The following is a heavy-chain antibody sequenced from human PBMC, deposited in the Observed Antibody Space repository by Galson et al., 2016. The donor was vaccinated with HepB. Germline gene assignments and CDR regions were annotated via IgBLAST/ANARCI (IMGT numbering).Heavy chain of an antibody. CDR3: ARDGGSGSTTSAASGAPPYYGMDV. J-gene: IGHJ6*02. CDR1: GFTVSSTC. CDR2: IYTGDIT. D-gene: IGHD1-26*01. V-gene: IGHV3-53*01. Sequence: SLRLSCAASGFTVSSTCMSWVRQAPGKGLEWVSFIYTGDITYYGDSVKGRFTISSDNSKNTLYLQMNSLRAEDTAVYYCARDGGSGSTTSAASGAPPYYGMDVWGQGTTVTVSS.